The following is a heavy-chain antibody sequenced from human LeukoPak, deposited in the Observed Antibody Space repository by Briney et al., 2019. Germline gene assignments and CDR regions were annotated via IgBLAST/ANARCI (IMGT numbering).Heavy chain of an antibody. D-gene: IGHD2-2*01. CDR3: ATQLLNWFDP. CDR2: IYYSGST. J-gene: IGHJ5*02. V-gene: IGHV4-59*12. Sequence: SETLSLTCTVSGGSISSYYWSWIRQPPGKGLEWIGYIYYSGSTNYNPSLKSRVTISVDTSKNQFSLKLSSVTAADTAVYYCATQLLNWFDPWGQGTLVTVSS. CDR1: GGSISSYY.